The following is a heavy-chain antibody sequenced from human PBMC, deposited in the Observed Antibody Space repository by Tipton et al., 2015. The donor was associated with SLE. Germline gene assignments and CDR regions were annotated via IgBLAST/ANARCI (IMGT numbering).Heavy chain of an antibody. V-gene: IGHV4-59*01. CDR3: ARWRPLSGNEHWYGDL. CDR2: VYYSRST. J-gene: IGHJ2*01. CDR1: GDSITSYY. D-gene: IGHD1-20*01. Sequence: TLSLTCTVSGDSITSYYWNWIRQPPGKRLEWIGAVYYSRSTSFNPSLRSRLTMSIDTSKTHFSLRLTSVTAADTAVYYCARWRPLSGNEHWYGDLWGRGTLVTVSS.